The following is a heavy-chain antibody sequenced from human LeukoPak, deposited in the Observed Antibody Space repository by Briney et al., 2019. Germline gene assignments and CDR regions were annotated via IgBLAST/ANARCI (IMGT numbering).Heavy chain of an antibody. J-gene: IGHJ4*02. CDR3: ARYYDSTGYYYLDY. Sequence: ASVKVSCKASGYTFTSYGINWVRQAPGQGLEWMGWISAYSGNTNYAQNLQGRITMTTDTSTSTAYMELRSLRSDDTAVYYCARYYDSTGYYYLDYWGQGTLVTVSS. V-gene: IGHV1-18*01. CDR2: ISAYSGNT. D-gene: IGHD3-22*01. CDR1: GYTFTSYG.